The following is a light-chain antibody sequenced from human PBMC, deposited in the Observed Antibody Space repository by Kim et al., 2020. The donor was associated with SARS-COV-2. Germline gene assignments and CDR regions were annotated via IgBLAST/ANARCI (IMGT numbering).Light chain of an antibody. CDR3: QSYDSRNVWV. CDR2: EDN. Sequence: NFMLTQPHSVSESPGKTVTISCTGSSGSIASNYVQWYQQRPGSAPTTVIYEDNQRPSGVPDRFSGSIDSSSNSASLTISGLKNEDEADYYCQSYDSRNVWVFGGGTQLTVL. J-gene: IGLJ3*02. CDR1: SGSIASNY. V-gene: IGLV6-57*02.